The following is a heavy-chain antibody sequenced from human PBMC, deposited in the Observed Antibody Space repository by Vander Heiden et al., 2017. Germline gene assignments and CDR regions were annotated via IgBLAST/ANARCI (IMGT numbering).Heavy chain of an antibody. CDR2: IYPGDFDV. V-gene: IGHV5-51*01. CDR3: ARQEIQLSFTMGRGGWFDP. CDR1: GYSFGSYW. J-gene: IGHJ5*02. D-gene: IGHD3-10*01. Sequence: EVQLVQSGAEVKKPGESLKISCKGSGYSFGSYWIGWVRQLPGTGLEWMGVIYPGDFDVRYSPSFEGQVTISADKSINTAYLQWNSLKASDTAIYYCARQEIQLSFTMGRGGWFDPWGQGTLVTVSS.